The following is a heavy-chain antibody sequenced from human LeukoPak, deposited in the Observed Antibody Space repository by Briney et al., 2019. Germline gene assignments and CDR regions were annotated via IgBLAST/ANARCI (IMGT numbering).Heavy chain of an antibody. D-gene: IGHD1-14*01. V-gene: IGHV4-59*08. J-gene: IGHJ3*02. CDR1: GGSISSYY. CDR3: ARQPSTTDSFDI. Sequence: SETLSLTCTVSGGSISSYYWSWIRQPPGRGLEWIGCVYGTGNPNYNLSLKSRVPISEDTSRNHFSLQLSFATAADTAVYYCARQPSTTDSFDIWGQETVVTVSS. CDR2: VYGTGNP.